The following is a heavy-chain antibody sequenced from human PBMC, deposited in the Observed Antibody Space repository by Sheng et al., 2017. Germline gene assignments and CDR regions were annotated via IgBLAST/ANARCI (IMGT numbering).Heavy chain of an antibody. J-gene: IGHJ5*01. CDR1: VIPSLMVTT. V-gene: IGHV4-38-2*01. Sequence: QVRLQESGPGLVKAFGDPCPSPAMSLVIPSLMVTTGLDSAAPREGLEWIGTIHHSGRAYSNPSLQESSHHISDTSKNQFSLMLNSVTAADTAVYFCVSDGGEPERPYNFFDPWGQGTLVIVSS. CDR3: VSDGGEPERPYNFFDP. D-gene: IGHD1-1*01. CDR2: IHHSGRA.